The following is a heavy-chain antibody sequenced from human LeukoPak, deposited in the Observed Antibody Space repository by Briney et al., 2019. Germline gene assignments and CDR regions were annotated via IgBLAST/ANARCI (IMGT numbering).Heavy chain of an antibody. CDR3: ARGGRRITMVRGVMGCDY. Sequence: ASVKVSCKASGYTFTGYYMHWVRQAPGQGLEWMGWINPNSGGTNYAQKFQGRVTMTRDTSISTAYMELSRLRSDDTAVYYCARGGRRITMVRGVMGCDYWGQGTLVAVSS. CDR1: GYTFTGYY. V-gene: IGHV1-2*02. J-gene: IGHJ4*02. CDR2: INPNSGGT. D-gene: IGHD3-10*01.